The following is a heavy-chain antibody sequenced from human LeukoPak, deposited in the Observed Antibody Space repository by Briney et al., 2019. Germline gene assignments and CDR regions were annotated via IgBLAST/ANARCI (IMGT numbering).Heavy chain of an antibody. D-gene: IGHD6-6*01. CDR3: ASGPYSSSSLDY. CDR2: IYSGGTT. CDR1: GFTVSSNY. Sequence: GGSLRLSCAASGFTVSSNYMSWVHQAPGKGLEWVSVIYSGGTTSYADSVKGRFTISRDNSKNTLYLQMSSLRAEDTAVYYCASGPYSSSSLDYWGQGTLVTVSS. V-gene: IGHV3-53*01. J-gene: IGHJ4*02.